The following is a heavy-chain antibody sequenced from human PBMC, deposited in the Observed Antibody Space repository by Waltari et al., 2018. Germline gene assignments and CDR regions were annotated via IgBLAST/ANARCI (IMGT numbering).Heavy chain of an antibody. J-gene: IGHJ4*02. D-gene: IGHD3-16*01. CDR3: ARDAWGKGPDLDC. CDR2: IKGDGSEK. V-gene: IGHV3-7*01. CDR1: GFTFDTYW. Sequence: EVQLVESGGGLVQPGGSLRLFCAASGFTFDTYWMYWVRQAPGKGLEWVASIKGDGSEKNYVDSVKGRFTASTDNAKTSLFLQMNSLRVEDTAVYYCARDAWGKGPDLDCWGQGTLVTVSS.